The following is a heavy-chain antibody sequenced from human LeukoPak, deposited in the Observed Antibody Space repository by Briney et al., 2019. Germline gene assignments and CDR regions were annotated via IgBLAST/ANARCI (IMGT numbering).Heavy chain of an antibody. V-gene: IGHV1-8*01. Sequence: ASVKVSCKASGYTFTSYDINWVRQATGQGLEWMGWMNPNSGNTGYAQKFQGRVAMTRNTSISTAYMELSSLRSEDTAVYYCARVQDCGGDCTDIWGQGTMVTVSS. CDR1: GYTFTSYD. J-gene: IGHJ3*02. CDR2: MNPNSGNT. CDR3: ARVQDCGGDCTDI. D-gene: IGHD2-21*02.